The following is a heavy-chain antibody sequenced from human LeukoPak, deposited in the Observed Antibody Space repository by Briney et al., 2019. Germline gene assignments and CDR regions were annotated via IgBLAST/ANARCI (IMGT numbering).Heavy chain of an antibody. J-gene: IGHJ3*02. CDR3: ATNHAFDI. CDR2: IKTKSGGGTT. Sequence: PGRSLRLSCAASGFTFSSYGMHWVRQAPGKGLEWVGRIKTKSGGGTTDYGGSVKGRLTISRDDSKNTLYLQMNSLKVEDTAVYYCATNHAFDIWGQGTMVTVSS. CDR1: GFTFSSYG. V-gene: IGHV3-15*01.